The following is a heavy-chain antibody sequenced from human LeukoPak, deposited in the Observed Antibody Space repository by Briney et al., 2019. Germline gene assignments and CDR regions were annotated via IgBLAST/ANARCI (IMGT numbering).Heavy chain of an antibody. Sequence: ASVKVSCKASGFTFTSSAVQWVRQARGQRLEWIGWIVVGSGNTNYAQKFQERVTITRDMSTSTAYMELSSLRSEDTAVYYCAAEGSSSWYKDYYYGMDVWGQGTTVTVSS. J-gene: IGHJ6*02. CDR2: IVVGSGNT. CDR1: GFTFTSSA. V-gene: IGHV1-58*01. CDR3: AAEGSSSWYKDYYYGMDV. D-gene: IGHD6-13*01.